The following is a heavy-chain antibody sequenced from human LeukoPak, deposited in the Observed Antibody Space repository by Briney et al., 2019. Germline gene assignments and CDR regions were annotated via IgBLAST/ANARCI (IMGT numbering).Heavy chain of an antibody. Sequence: GASVKVSCKASGYTFTGYYMHWVRQAPGQGLEWMGWINPNSGGTNYAQKFQGRVTMTRDTSISTAYMELGRLRSDDTAVYYCAVETTVVNLGGDYWGQGTLVTVSS. CDR3: AVETTVVNLGGDY. V-gene: IGHV1-2*02. J-gene: IGHJ4*02. CDR1: GYTFTGYY. CDR2: INPNSGGT. D-gene: IGHD4-23*01.